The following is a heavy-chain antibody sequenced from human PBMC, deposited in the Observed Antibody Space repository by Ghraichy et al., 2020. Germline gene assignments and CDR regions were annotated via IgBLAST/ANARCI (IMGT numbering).Heavy chain of an antibody. CDR3: ARGSPRIAYWGGNWFDP. V-gene: IGHV4-34*01. J-gene: IGHJ5*02. Sequence: SETLSLTCAVYGGSFSGYYWSWIRQPPGKGLEWIGEINHSGSTNYNPSLKSRVTISVDTSKNQFSLKLSSVTAADTAVYYCARGSPRIAYWGGNWFDPWGQGTLVTVSS. CDR2: INHSGST. D-gene: IGHD2-8*02. CDR1: GGSFSGYY.